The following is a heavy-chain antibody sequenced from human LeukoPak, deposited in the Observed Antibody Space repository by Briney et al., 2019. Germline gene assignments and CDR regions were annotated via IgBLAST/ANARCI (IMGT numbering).Heavy chain of an antibody. Sequence: GGSLRLSCTTSKFTFNSYSMTWVRQAPGKGLEWVSSISGSGGSTRYAASVQGRFTISRDNSKNTLYLQMNSLRAEDTAVYYCVKDPIGDYIGTFDIWSQGTMVTVSS. CDR1: KFTFNSYS. V-gene: IGHV3-23*01. CDR2: ISGSGGST. J-gene: IGHJ3*02. D-gene: IGHD4-17*01. CDR3: VKDPIGDYIGTFDI.